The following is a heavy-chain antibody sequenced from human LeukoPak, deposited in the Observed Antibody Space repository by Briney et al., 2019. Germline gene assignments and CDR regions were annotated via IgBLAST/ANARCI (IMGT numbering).Heavy chain of an antibody. Sequence: SSVKDSCKASAYTFTGYHMHWVRQAPVQVLEWMGRINPNSGGRNYAQKFQGRVTMTRDTSISTAYMELSRLRSDDTAVYYCARALKGIAAAKLGLAYWGQGTLVTVSS. CDR3: ARALKGIAAAKLGLAY. J-gene: IGHJ4*02. CDR2: INPNSGGR. CDR1: AYTFTGYH. D-gene: IGHD6-13*01. V-gene: IGHV1-2*06.